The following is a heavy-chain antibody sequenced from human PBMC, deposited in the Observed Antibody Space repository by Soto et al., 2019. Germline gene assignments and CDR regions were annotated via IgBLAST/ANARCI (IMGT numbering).Heavy chain of an antibody. V-gene: IGHV1-69*06. Sequence: QVQLVQSGAEVKKPGSSVKVSCKASGSTFSSYAISWVRQAPGQGLEWMGGIIPIFGTANYAQKFQGRVTITADKSTSTAYMELSSLRSEDTAVYYCARAPVGEGYSSPPEVWGQGTLVTVSS. CDR2: IIPIFGTA. D-gene: IGHD6-13*01. J-gene: IGHJ4*02. CDR3: ARAPVGEGYSSPPEV. CDR1: GSTFSSYA.